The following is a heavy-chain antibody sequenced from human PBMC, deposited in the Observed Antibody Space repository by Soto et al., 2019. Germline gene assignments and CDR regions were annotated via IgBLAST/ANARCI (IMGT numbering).Heavy chain of an antibody. CDR1: GGSGYY. J-gene: IGHJ5*02. D-gene: IGHD3-10*01. V-gene: IGHV4-34*01. CDR2: INRSGTT. Sequence: PSETLSLTCAVYGGSGYYWSWIRQPPGKGLEWIGEINRSGTTNYNPSLKSRVTISVDTSKNQFSLKLISVTAADTAVYYCARGRSYYGSGRLNWFDPWGQGTLVTVSS. CDR3: ARGRSYYGSGRLNWFDP.